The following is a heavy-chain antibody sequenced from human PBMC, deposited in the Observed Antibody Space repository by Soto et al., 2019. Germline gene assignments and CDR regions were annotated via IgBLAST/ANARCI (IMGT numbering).Heavy chain of an antibody. Sequence: EVKLVESGGGLVQPGRSLRLSCAASGFTFYDYAMHWVRQAPGKGQEWVSGISWHSGSIGYADSVKGRFTISRDTAKNSLYLQMNSLRAADTALYYCAKDVGYTALGYFDYWGQGTLVTFSS. CDR3: AKDVGYTALGYFDY. J-gene: IGHJ4*02. V-gene: IGHV3-9*01. CDR1: GFTFYDYA. D-gene: IGHD5-12*01. CDR2: ISWHSGSI.